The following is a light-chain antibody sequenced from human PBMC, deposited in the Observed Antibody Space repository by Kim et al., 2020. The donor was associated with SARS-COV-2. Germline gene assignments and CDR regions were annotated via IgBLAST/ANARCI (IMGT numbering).Light chain of an antibody. V-gene: IGLV1-40*01. CDR1: GSNIGEGYD. CDR2: SNN. Sequence: QRVTLSCTGSGSNIGEGYDVHWYQQLPGKAPKFLIYSNNHRPSGVPDRFSASKTGTSASLAITGLQAEDEAAYYCQSYDRRLSSYVFGTGTKVTVL. J-gene: IGLJ1*01. CDR3: QSYDRRLSSYV.